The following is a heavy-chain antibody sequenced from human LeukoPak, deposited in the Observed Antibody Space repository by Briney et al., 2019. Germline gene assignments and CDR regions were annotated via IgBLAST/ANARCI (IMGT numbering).Heavy chain of an antibody. Sequence: PSQTLSLTCAVSGGSISSGGFSWGWIRQPPGKGLEWIGYIYHSGSTYYNPSLKSRVTISVDRSKNQFSLKLSSVTAADTAVYYCASTYSSSSQWDYWGQGTLVTVSS. CDR1: GGSISSGGFS. CDR3: ASTYSSSSQWDY. V-gene: IGHV4-30-2*01. D-gene: IGHD6-13*01. CDR2: IYHSGST. J-gene: IGHJ4*02.